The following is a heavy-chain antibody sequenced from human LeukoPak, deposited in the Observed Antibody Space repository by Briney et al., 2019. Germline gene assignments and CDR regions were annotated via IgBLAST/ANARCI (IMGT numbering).Heavy chain of an antibody. CDR3: ARVRLGSPPYYYYGMDV. J-gene: IGHJ6*02. V-gene: IGHV4-30-2*01. CDR2: IYHSGST. D-gene: IGHD4-17*01. Sequence: PSQTLSLTCAVSGGSISSGGYSWSWIRQPPGKGLEWIGYIYHSGSTYYNPSLKSRVTISVDRSKNQFSLKLSSVTAADTAVYYCARVRLGSPPYYYYGMDVWGQGTTVTVSS. CDR1: GGSISSGGYS.